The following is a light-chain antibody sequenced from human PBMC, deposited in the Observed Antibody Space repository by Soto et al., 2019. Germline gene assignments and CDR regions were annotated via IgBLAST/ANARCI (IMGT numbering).Light chain of an antibody. V-gene: IGKV1-5*01. CDR2: DAS. J-gene: IGKJ1*01. Sequence: DRVTITCRASQSVTTWVAWYQQKPGKAPNLLIYDASTLESGVPSRFSGTGSGTEFTLTITSLQPDDSATYYCQQYNSYSWTFGRGTKVDIK. CDR1: QSVTTW. CDR3: QQYNSYSWT.